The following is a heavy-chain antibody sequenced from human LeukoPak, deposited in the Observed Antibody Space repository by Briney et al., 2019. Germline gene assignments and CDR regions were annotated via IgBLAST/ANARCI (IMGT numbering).Heavy chain of an antibody. V-gene: IGHV4-34*01. CDR3: VKSGTLLREGFNY. Sequence: KPSETLSLTCAVYGGSFSGYYWSWIRQPPGKGLEWIGEINHSGSTNYNPSLKSRVTISVDTSKNQFSLKLSSVTAADTAVYYCVKSGTLLREGFNYWGQGTLVTVSS. J-gene: IGHJ4*02. D-gene: IGHD1-1*01. CDR1: GGSFSGYY. CDR2: INHSGST.